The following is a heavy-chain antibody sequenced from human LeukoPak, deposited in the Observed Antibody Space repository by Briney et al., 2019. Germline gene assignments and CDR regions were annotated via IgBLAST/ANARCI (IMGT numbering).Heavy chain of an antibody. CDR2: ISYDGSNK. CDR1: GFTFSSYD. Sequence: GGSLRLSCAASGFTFSSYDMHWVRQAPGKGLEWVAVISYDGSNKYYADSVKGRFTISRDNAKNSLYLQMNSLRAEDTALYYCAKDISRSSSYDAFDIWGQGTMVTVSS. CDR3: AKDISRSSSYDAFDI. J-gene: IGHJ3*02. V-gene: IGHV3-30*18. D-gene: IGHD6-13*01.